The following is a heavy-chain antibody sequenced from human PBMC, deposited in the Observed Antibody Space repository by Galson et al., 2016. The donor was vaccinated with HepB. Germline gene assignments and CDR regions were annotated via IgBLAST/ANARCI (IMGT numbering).Heavy chain of an antibody. Sequence: SLRLSCAASGFTFSGSDMNWVRQAPGKGLEWISFISSGSTTIYYADSVKGRFTISRDNARNSLYLRMNSLRAEDTAVYYCVMDGYDFPGAFDIWGQGTMVTVSS. CDR3: VMDGYDFPGAFDI. CDR1: GFTFSGSD. V-gene: IGHV3-48*01. J-gene: IGHJ3*02. D-gene: IGHD5-12*01. CDR2: ISSGSTTI.